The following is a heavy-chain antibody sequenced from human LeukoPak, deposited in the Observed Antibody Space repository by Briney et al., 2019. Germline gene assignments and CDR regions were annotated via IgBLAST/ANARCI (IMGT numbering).Heavy chain of an antibody. CDR3: ARAMITFGGVIGHFDY. V-gene: IGHV3-21*01. CDR2: ISSSSSYI. J-gene: IGHJ4*02. Sequence: PGGSLRLSCAASGFTFSSYSMNWVRQAPGKGLEWVSSISSSSSYIYYADSVKGRFTISRDNAKNSLYLQMNSLRAEDTAVYYCARAMITFGGVIGHFDYWGQGTLVTVSS. D-gene: IGHD3-16*02. CDR1: GFTFSSYS.